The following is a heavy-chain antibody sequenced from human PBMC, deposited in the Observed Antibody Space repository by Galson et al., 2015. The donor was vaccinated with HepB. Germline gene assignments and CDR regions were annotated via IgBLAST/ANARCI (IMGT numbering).Heavy chain of an antibody. Sequence: SVKVSCKASGYTFTSYAMNWVRQAPGQGLEWMGWINTNTGNPTYAQGFTGRFVFSLDTSVSTAYLQISSLKAEDTAVYYCARDRLRLGELFFVLGYYYGMDVWGQGTTVTVSS. V-gene: IGHV7-4-1*02. CDR1: GYTFTSYA. J-gene: IGHJ6*02. CDR3: ARDRLRLGELFFVLGYYYGMDV. D-gene: IGHD3-16*01. CDR2: INTNTGNP.